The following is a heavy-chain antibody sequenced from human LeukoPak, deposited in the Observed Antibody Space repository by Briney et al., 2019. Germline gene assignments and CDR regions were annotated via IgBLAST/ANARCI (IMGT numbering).Heavy chain of an antibody. CDR2: ISPNSGGT. V-gene: IGHV1-2*02. Sequence: ASVKVSCKASGFTLSGYYMHWVRQAPGQGLEWMAWISPNSGGTNYVQKFQGRVTVTRDTSISTDYMEISGLTSDDTALYYCAREPSGSGGYDYWGQGTLVTVSS. J-gene: IGHJ4*02. CDR1: GFTLSGYY. CDR3: AREPSGSGGYDY. D-gene: IGHD3-10*01.